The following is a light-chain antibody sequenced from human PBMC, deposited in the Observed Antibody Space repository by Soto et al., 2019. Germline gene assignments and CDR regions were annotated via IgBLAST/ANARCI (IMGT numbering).Light chain of an antibody. CDR2: AAS. V-gene: IGKV1-39*01. CDR3: QQSYTSWWT. CDR1: QSISTH. J-gene: IGKJ1*01. Sequence: DIQMTQSKSSLSASVGDRVSITCRASQSISTHLSWYQQKPGKAPKLLIYAASSLQSWVPSRFTGSGSGTDFTLTISSLQPEDFATYYCQQSYTSWWTFGQVAKVDVK.